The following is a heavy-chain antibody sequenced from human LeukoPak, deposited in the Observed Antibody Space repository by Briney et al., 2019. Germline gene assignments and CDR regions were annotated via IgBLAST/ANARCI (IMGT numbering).Heavy chain of an antibody. D-gene: IGHD1-1*01. CDR3: ARVDTNDAFDI. CDR2: MYDGGST. V-gene: IGHV3-53*01. Sequence: GGSLRLSCAVSGFTVSGDYMSWVRQAPGKGLEWVSVMYDGGSTYYADSVKGRFTISRDNSKNTLYLQMNSLRVEDTAVYYCARVDTNDAFDIWGQGTMVTVSS. J-gene: IGHJ3*02. CDR1: GFTVSGDY.